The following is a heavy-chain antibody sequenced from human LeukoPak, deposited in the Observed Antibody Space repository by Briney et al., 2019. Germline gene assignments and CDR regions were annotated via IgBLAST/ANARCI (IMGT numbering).Heavy chain of an antibody. V-gene: IGHV3-30*02. Sequence: GGSLRLSCAASGFTFSSYGMHWVRQAPGKGLEWVAFIRYDGSNKYYADSVKGRFTISRDNSKNTLYLQMNSLRAEDTAVYYCAKDRSWYEGHVPNYYFDYWGQGTLVTVSS. CDR1: GFTFSSYG. D-gene: IGHD6-13*01. J-gene: IGHJ4*02. CDR2: IRYDGSNK. CDR3: AKDRSWYEGHVPNYYFDY.